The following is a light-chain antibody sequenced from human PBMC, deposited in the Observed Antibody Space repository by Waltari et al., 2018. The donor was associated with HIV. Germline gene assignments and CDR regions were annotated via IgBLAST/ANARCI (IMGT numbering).Light chain of an antibody. CDR2: AAS. CDR3: QQSYSIPLT. CDR1: QSISTY. Sequence: DIQMTQSPSSLSAFVGERVTITCRASQSISTYLNWYQQKPVKAPQLLIYAASNLQSGVPSRFSGSGSRTECTLTISSLQREDFATYYSQQSYSIPLTFGGGTKVEIK. J-gene: IGKJ4*01. V-gene: IGKV1-39*01.